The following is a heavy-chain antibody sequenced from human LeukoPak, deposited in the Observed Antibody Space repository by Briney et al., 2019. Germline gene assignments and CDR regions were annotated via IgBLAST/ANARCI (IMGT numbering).Heavy chain of an antibody. D-gene: IGHD6-19*01. CDR3: ARDAGGWSYFDY. J-gene: IGHJ4*02. CDR1: GGTFSSYA. Sequence: ASVKVFCKASGGTFSSYAISWVRQAPGQGLEWMGIINPSGGSTSYAQKFQGRVTMTRDTSTSTVYMELSSLRSEDTAVYYCARDAGGWSYFDYWGQGTLVTVSS. V-gene: IGHV1-46*01. CDR2: INPSGGST.